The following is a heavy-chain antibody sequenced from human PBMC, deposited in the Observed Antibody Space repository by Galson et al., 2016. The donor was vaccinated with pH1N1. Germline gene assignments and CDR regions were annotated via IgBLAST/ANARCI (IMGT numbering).Heavy chain of an antibody. V-gene: IGHV3-30*04. CDR2: ILYDGTNE. D-gene: IGHD5-12*01. Sequence: SLRLSCAASGFTFTSYAVHWFRQAPGKGLEWVAVILYDGTNEYYADSVKGRFTIYRDKTQSTVYLQMNSLRTEDTAVYYCARDSEYSGHEGFHWAQGTLVIVSS. CDR1: GFTFTSYA. J-gene: IGHJ4*02. CDR3: ARDSEYSGHEGFH.